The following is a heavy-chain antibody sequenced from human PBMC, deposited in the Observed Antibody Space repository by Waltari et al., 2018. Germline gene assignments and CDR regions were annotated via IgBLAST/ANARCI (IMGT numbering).Heavy chain of an antibody. J-gene: IGHJ4*02. Sequence: TCTVSGGSISSSSYYWGWIRQPPGKGLEWIGSIYYSGSTYYNPSLKSRVTISVDTSKNQFSLKLSSVTAADTAVYYCARDEVATRDFDYWGQGTLVTVSS. D-gene: IGHD5-12*01. CDR3: ARDEVATRDFDY. V-gene: IGHV4-39*07. CDR1: GGSISSSSYY. CDR2: IYYSGST.